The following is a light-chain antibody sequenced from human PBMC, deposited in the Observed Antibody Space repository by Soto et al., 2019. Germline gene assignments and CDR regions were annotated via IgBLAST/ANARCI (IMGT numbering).Light chain of an antibody. Sequence: EIVMTQSPATLSVSPGERATLSCRASQSVSNNLAWYQQKPGQAPRLLIYGVSIRATGIPARFSGSGSGTEFTLTISSLQSEDFAVYYCQQYNNWLQITFGQGTRLEIK. J-gene: IGKJ5*01. CDR3: QQYNNWLQIT. CDR1: QSVSNN. V-gene: IGKV3-15*01. CDR2: GVS.